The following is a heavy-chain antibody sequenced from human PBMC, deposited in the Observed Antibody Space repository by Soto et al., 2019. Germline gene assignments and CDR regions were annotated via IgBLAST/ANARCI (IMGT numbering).Heavy chain of an antibody. CDR2: ISSSGSTI. Sequence: GGPLRLSCAASGFTFSSYEMNWVRQAPGKGLEWVSYISSSGSTIYYADSVKGRFTISRDNAKNSLYLQMNSLRAEDTAVYYCAREGWLQFRGFDYWGQGTLVTVSS. CDR3: AREGWLQFRGFDY. CDR1: GFTFSSYE. D-gene: IGHD5-12*01. V-gene: IGHV3-48*03. J-gene: IGHJ4*02.